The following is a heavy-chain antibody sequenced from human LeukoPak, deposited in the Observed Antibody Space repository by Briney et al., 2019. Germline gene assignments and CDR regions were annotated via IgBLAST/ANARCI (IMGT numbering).Heavy chain of an antibody. J-gene: IGHJ5*02. CDR2: IYYSGNT. V-gene: IGHV4-59*08. CDR1: GGSISSYY. Sequence: SETLSLTCAVSGGSISSYYWGWIRQSPGKGLEWIGYIYYSGNTKYSPSLKSRVTMSVDTSKNQFSLKLSSVTAADTAVYYCARHTGYCSSTKCYSRFDPWGQGTLVTVSS. CDR3: ARHTGYCSSTKCYSRFDP. D-gene: IGHD2-2*02.